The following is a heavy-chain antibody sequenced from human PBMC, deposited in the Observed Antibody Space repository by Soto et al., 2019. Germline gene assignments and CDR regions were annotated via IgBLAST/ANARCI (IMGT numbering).Heavy chain of an antibody. CDR1: GFTFNSYW. D-gene: IGHD6-13*01. V-gene: IGHV3-74*01. J-gene: IGHJ4*02. Sequence: GGSLRLSCAASGFTFNSYWMHWVRQAPGKGLVWVSHIDSDGNSTTYADSVKGRFTISRDNSKNTLYLQMNSLRAEDTAVYYCARGRGYSSSWSIYYFDFWGQGTQVTVSS. CDR2: IDSDGNST. CDR3: ARGRGYSSSWSIYYFDF.